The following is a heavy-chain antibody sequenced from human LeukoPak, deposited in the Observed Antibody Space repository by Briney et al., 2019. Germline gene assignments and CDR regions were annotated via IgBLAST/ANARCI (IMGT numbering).Heavy chain of an antibody. V-gene: IGHV4-4*09. J-gene: IGHJ4*02. CDR3: ARHGRSGCYSFDY. CDR2: IYTSGST. Sequence: SETLSLTCTVSGGSISSYYWSWIRQPPGKGLEWIGYIYTSGSTNYNPSLKSRVTISVDTSKNQFSLKLSSVTAADTAVYYCARHGRSGCYSFDYWGQGTLVTVSS. CDR1: GGSISSYY. D-gene: IGHD3-3*01.